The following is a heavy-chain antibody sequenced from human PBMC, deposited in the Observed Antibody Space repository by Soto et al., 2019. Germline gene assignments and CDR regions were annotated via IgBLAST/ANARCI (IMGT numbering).Heavy chain of an antibody. J-gene: IGHJ6*02. CDR1: GGTFNRYA. D-gene: IGHD3-3*01. CDR2: IIPIFGIG. CDR3: ARSAITLFGVVSIPPHYYSEMDV. Sequence: QVQLVQSGAEVKKPGSSVKVSCKASGGTFNRYAISWVRQAPGQGLDGRGGIIPIFGIGNDAQRFQGRVTITADESTGTAYMELSSLRSEDTGVYYCARSAITLFGVVSIPPHYYSEMDVWGQGTTVTVSS. V-gene: IGHV1-69*01.